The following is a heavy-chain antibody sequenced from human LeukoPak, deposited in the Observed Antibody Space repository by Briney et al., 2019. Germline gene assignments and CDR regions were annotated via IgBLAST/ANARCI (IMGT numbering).Heavy chain of an antibody. CDR3: VKSRRVGANQRGLSDY. Sequence: GRPLRLSCAASGFTFSRYAMHWVRQAPGKGLEWVSSVSGSGRNTFYPDSVEGRFTISRDNSKNTVYLQMNSLRADDTAVYYCVKSRRVGANQRGLSDYWGQGTLVTVSP. V-gene: IGHV3-23*01. CDR1: GFTFSRYA. CDR2: VSGSGRNT. J-gene: IGHJ4*02. D-gene: IGHD1-26*01.